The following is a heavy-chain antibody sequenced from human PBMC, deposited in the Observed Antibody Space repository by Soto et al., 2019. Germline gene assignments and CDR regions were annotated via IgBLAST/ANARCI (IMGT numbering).Heavy chain of an antibody. Sequence: ASVKVSCKTSGYTFTSYTLHWVRQAPGQRLEWMGWINVGTGETLYSQKFQGRVTITRDTSASTVYMELSSLRFEDTAVYYCARARYSSDWDYYFDYWGQGTLVTVSS. V-gene: IGHV1-3*01. CDR2: INVGTGET. CDR1: GYTFTSYT. J-gene: IGHJ4*02. CDR3: ARARYSSDWDYYFDY. D-gene: IGHD6-19*01.